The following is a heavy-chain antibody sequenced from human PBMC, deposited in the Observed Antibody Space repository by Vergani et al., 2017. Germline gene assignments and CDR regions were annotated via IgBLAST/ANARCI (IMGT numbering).Heavy chain of an antibody. V-gene: IGHV3-11*06. Sequence: QVQLVESGGGLVKPGGSLRLSCAASGFTFSDYYMTWIRQAPGKGLEWVSYISSSSGYTNYTDSVKGRFTISRDNAKNSLYLQMNSLRAEDTAVYYCARAMTVIDGYPNQDYWGQGTLVTVSS. CDR2: ISSSSGYT. CDR3: ARAMTVIDGYPNQDY. J-gene: IGHJ4*02. D-gene: IGHD5-24*01. CDR1: GFTFSDYY.